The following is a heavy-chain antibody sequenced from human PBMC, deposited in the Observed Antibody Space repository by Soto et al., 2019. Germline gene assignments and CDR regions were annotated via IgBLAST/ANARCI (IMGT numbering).Heavy chain of an antibody. CDR2: ISGSGGST. CDR3: AKKGASVPRYFSGGSCYSVY. Sequence: GGSLRLSCAASGFTFSSYAMSWVRQAPGKGLEWVSAISGSGGSTYYADSVKGRFTISRDNSKNTLYLQMNSLRAEDTAVYYCAKKGASVPRYFSGGSCYSVYWGQGTLVTVSS. J-gene: IGHJ4*02. V-gene: IGHV3-23*01. CDR1: GFTFSSYA. D-gene: IGHD2-15*01.